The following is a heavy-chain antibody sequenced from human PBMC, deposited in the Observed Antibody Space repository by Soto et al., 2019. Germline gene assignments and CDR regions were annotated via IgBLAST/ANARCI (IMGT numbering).Heavy chain of an antibody. CDR1: GFTFSSYS. Sequence: GGSLRLSCAASGFTFSSYSINWVRQAPGKGLEWVSSISSSSSYIYYADSVKGRFTISRDNAKNSLYLQMNSLRAEDTAVYYCARAYCSGGSCYTFDYWGQGTPVTVSS. V-gene: IGHV3-21*01. CDR3: ARAYCSGGSCYTFDY. CDR2: ISSSSSYI. J-gene: IGHJ4*02. D-gene: IGHD2-15*01.